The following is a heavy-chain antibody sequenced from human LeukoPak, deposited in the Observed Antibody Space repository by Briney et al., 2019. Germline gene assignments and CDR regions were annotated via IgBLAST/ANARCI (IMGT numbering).Heavy chain of an antibody. CDR2: ISSSSSYI. CDR3: ARASGIVVVPAAKEFDY. D-gene: IGHD2-2*01. Sequence: GGSLRLSCAASGFTFSSYCITWVRQAPGKGLEWVPSISSSSSYIYYADSMKGRFTIARDNAKNSLYLQMNSLRAEDTAVYYCARASGIVVVPAAKEFDYWGQGTLVTVSS. J-gene: IGHJ4*02. CDR1: GFTFSSYC. V-gene: IGHV3-21*01.